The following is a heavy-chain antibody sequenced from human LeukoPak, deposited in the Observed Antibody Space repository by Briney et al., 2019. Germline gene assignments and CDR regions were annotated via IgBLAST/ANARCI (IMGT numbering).Heavy chain of an antibody. CDR3: AREGRWLVPGLDY. CDR2: INHSGST. Sequence: PSETLSLTCAVYGGSFGGYYWSWIRQPPGKGLEWIGEINHSGSTNYNPSLKSRVTISVDTSKNQFSLKLSSVTATDTAVYYCAREGRWLVPGLDYWGQGTLVTVSS. D-gene: IGHD6-19*01. V-gene: IGHV4-34*01. CDR1: GGSFGGYY. J-gene: IGHJ4*02.